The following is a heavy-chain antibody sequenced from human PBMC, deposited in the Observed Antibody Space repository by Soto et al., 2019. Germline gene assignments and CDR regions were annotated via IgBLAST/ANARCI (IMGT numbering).Heavy chain of an antibody. CDR2: ISAYNGNT. Sequence: ASVKVSCKASGYTFTRHGISWVRQAPGQGLEWMGWISAYNGNTNYAQKLQGRVTMTTDTSTSTAYMELRSLRSDDTAVYYCARDFPRGYYDSTDAFDIWGQGTMVTVSS. CDR1: GYTFTRHG. J-gene: IGHJ3*02. V-gene: IGHV1-18*01. CDR3: ARDFPRGYYDSTDAFDI. D-gene: IGHD3-22*01.